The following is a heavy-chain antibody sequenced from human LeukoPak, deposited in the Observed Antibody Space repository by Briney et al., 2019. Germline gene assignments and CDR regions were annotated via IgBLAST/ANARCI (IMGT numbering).Heavy chain of an antibody. D-gene: IGHD3-9*01. CDR3: ASRANFDIMAGYFDQY. J-gene: IGHJ1*01. CDR2: ISDDGGDK. V-gene: IGHV3-30*04. Sequence: PGGSLRLSCAASGFTFSDYAMHWLRQAPGKEPEWVTVISDDGGDKFYADSVKGRFTISRDNSKNMLYLQMNSLRPEDTAVYHCASRANFDIMAGYFDQYWGQGTPVTVSS. CDR1: GFTFSDYA.